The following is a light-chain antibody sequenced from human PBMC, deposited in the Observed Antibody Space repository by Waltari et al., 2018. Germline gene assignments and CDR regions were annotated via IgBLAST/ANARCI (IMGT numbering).Light chain of an antibody. J-gene: IGKJ1*01. Sequence: LTQSPATLSMSPGERVTITCRASQGVNVYLAWYQQKPGKAPKLLIYAASTLQSGVSSRFSGSGSGTDFTLTINSLQPEDIATYYCQQFNASPRTFGQGTNVEIK. CDR3: QQFNASPRT. CDR2: AAS. CDR1: QGVNVY. V-gene: IGKV1-9*01.